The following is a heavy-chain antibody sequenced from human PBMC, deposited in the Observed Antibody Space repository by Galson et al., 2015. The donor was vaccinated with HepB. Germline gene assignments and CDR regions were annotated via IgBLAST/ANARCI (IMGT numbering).Heavy chain of an antibody. CDR3: AKERWLAATQYYFDY. V-gene: IGHV3-23*01. CDR1: GFTFSNSA. D-gene: IGHD1-26*01. J-gene: IGHJ4*02. Sequence: SLRLSCAASGFTFSNSAMSWVRQAPGKGLEWVSAVSGSGDSTYYADFVKGRFTISRDNSKNTLYLQMNSLRAEDTAVYYCAKERWLAATQYYFDYWGQGTLVTFAS. CDR2: VSGSGDST.